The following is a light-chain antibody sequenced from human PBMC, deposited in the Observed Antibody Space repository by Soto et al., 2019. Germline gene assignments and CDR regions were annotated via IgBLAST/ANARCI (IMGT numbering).Light chain of an antibody. V-gene: IGKV3-20*01. CDR2: GAS. Sequence: EIVLTQSPGTLSLSPGERATLSCRASQSVSSSYLAWYQQKPGQAPRLLIYGASSRATGIPGRFSGSGSGTDFTLTISRLEPEDFAVYYCQQYGSSPRTFGQGTKVEFK. CDR3: QQYGSSPRT. J-gene: IGKJ1*01. CDR1: QSVSSSY.